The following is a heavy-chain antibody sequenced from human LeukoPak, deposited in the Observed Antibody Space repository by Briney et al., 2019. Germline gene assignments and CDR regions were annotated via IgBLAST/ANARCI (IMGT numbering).Heavy chain of an antibody. J-gene: IGHJ3*02. Sequence: GGSLRLSCAASGFTFSSHALHWVRQAPGKGLEWVAVISSDGSYKYYADSVKGRFTISRDNSKNTLYLQMNSLRAEDTALYYCAKDFHRLGEFDAFDIWGQGTMVTVSS. D-gene: IGHD3-16*01. V-gene: IGHV3-30*04. CDR1: GFTFSSHA. CDR3: AKDFHRLGEFDAFDI. CDR2: ISSDGSYK.